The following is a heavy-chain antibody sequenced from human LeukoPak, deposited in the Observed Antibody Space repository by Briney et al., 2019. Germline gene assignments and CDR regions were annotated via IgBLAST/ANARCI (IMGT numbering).Heavy chain of an antibody. D-gene: IGHD6-19*01. CDR1: GFTFSPYE. J-gene: IGHJ3*02. Sequence: GGSLRLSCTASGFTFSPYEMNWIRQTPGKGLEWLSSISGNGNDIYYAESVKGRFTISRDNAKNSLYLQMSSLRAGDTAIYYCARVRIAVAVSAFDIWGQGTMVTVSS. CDR2: ISGNGNDI. CDR3: ARVRIAVAVSAFDI. V-gene: IGHV3-48*03.